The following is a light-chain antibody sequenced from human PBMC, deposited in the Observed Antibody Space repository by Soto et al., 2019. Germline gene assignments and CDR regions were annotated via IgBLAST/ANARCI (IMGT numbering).Light chain of an antibody. CDR3: SSYTDGRNFV. J-gene: IGLJ2*01. Sequence: QSALTQPPSASGSPGQSVTISCTGTSSDVGDYNHVSWYQQHPGKAPKLLIYEVSKRPSGVPDRFSGSKSGTTASLTISGLQAHDEAEYFCSSYTDGRNFVLGGGTKVTVL. CDR1: SSDVGDYNH. CDR2: EVS. V-gene: IGLV2-8*01.